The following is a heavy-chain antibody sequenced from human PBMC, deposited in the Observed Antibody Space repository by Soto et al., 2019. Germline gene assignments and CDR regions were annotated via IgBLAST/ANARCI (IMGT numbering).Heavy chain of an antibody. J-gene: IGHJ4*02. CDR2: IWYDGSNK. Sequence: QVQVVESGGGVVQPGRSLRLSCAASGFTFSSYGMHWVRQAPGKGLEWVAGIWYDGSNKYYADSVKGRFTISRDNSKNTVDLQMNSLRAEDTAVYYCVTHRIHQGDYWGQGTLVTVSS. D-gene: IGHD5-18*01. V-gene: IGHV3-33*01. CDR3: VTHRIHQGDY. CDR1: GFTFSSYG.